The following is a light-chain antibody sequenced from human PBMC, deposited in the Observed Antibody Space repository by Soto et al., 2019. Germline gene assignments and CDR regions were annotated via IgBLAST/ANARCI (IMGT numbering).Light chain of an antibody. CDR1: NSDIGGYNY. V-gene: IGLV2-8*01. J-gene: IGLJ1*01. CDR2: GVT. Sequence: QSDLTQPPSASGSPGQSVTISCTGTNSDIGGYNYVSWYQQHPGKAPKLMIYGVTKRPSGVPDRFSGSKSGNTASLTVSGLQAEDEADYYCSSYAGSNTPYVFGTGTKVTVL. CDR3: SSYAGSNTPYV.